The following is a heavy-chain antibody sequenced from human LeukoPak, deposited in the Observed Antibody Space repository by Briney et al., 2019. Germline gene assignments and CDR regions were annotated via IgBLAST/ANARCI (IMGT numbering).Heavy chain of an antibody. CDR1: GYTFTIYD. V-gene: IGHV1-8*01. CDR3: ARVRIPSGWYRYYYGMDV. Sequence: ASVTVSCTASGYTFTIYDINWVRQATGQGLEWMGWMSPNSGNTGYAQKFQGRVTMTRNTSISTAYMELSSLRSEDTAVYYCARVRIPSGWYRYYYGMDVWGQGTTVTVSS. CDR2: MSPNSGNT. D-gene: IGHD6-19*01. J-gene: IGHJ6*02.